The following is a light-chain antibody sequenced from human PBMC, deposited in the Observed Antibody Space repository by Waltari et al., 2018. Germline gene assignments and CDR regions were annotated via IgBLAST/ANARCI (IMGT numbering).Light chain of an antibody. CDR1: SSAVGGYTY. J-gene: IGLJ1*01. Sequence: QSALTQPAAVSGSPGQSITISCTGTSSAVGGYTYVSWFQQKPGEVPKLILYEVNNRPSGVSNRFSGSKSGNTASLTISGLQAEDEADYFCSSYTRISTFVFGTGTEVSVL. CDR2: EVN. CDR3: SSYTRISTFV. V-gene: IGLV2-14*01.